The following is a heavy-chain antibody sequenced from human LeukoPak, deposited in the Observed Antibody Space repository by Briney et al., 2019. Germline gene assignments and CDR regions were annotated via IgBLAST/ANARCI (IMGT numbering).Heavy chain of an antibody. CDR2: IYYSGGT. CDR1: GGSISSYY. V-gene: IGHV4-59*01. CDR3: ASGAVAGT. J-gene: IGHJ5*02. D-gene: IGHD6-19*01. Sequence: SETLSLTCTVSGGSISSYYWSWIRQPPGKGLEWIGHIYYSGGTSYNPSLKSRVTISVDTSKNQFSLKLSSVTAADAAVYYCASGAVAGTWGQGTLVTVSS.